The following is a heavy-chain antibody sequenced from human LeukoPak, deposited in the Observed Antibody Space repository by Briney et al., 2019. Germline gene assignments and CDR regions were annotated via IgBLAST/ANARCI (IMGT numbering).Heavy chain of an antibody. CDR2: ISSSRSII. V-gene: IGHV3-48*01. J-gene: IGHJ4*02. Sequence: PGGSLRLSCAASRSTFSRYSMNWVRQAPGKGLEWVSYISSSRSIIEYADSVKGRFTISSDNAKNSLYLQMNSLRAEDTAVYYCAGAGFGSGWYYFDSWGQGTLVTVSS. D-gene: IGHD6-19*01. CDR1: RSTFSRYS. CDR3: AGAGFGSGWYYFDS.